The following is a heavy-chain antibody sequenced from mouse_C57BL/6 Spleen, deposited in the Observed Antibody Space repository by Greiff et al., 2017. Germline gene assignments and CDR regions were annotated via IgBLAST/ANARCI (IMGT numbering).Heavy chain of an antibody. Sequence: DVMLVESGGGLVKPGGSLKLSCAASGFTFSSYTMSWVRQTPEKRLEWVATISGGGGNTYYPDSVKGRFTISRDNAKNTLYLQMSSLRSEDTALYYCARLRTGPLFDYWGQGTTLTVSS. CDR2: ISGGGGNT. D-gene: IGHD4-1*01. V-gene: IGHV5-9*01. CDR3: ARLRTGPLFDY. J-gene: IGHJ2*01. CDR1: GFTFSSYT.